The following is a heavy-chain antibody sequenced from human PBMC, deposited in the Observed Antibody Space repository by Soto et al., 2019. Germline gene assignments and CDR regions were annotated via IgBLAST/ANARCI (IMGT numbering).Heavy chain of an antibody. V-gene: IGHV3-23*01. Sequence: GSLRLSCAASGFTFSSYAMSWVRQAPGKGLEWVSAISGSGGSTYYADSVKGRFTISRDNSKNTLYLQMNSLRAEDTAVYYCAKEEVEARLSWQGCLSYWGQRTLVTVSS. CDR3: AKEEVEARLSWQGCLSY. J-gene: IGHJ4*02. D-gene: IGHD6-6*01. CDR2: ISGSGGST. CDR1: GFTFSSYA.